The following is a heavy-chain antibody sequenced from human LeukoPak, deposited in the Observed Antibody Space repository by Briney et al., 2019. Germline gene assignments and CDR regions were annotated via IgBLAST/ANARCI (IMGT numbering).Heavy chain of an antibody. D-gene: IGHD5-18*01. CDR3: ARGDRIQLWSFDY. CDR1: GGSISSGDYY. J-gene: IGHJ4*02. Sequence: SETLSLTCTVSGGSISSGDYYWSWIRQHPGKGLEWIGYIYYSGSTYYNPSLKSRITISVDTSKNQFSLKLSSVTAADTAVYYCARGDRIQLWSFDYWGQGTLVTVSS. V-gene: IGHV4-31*03. CDR2: IYYSGST.